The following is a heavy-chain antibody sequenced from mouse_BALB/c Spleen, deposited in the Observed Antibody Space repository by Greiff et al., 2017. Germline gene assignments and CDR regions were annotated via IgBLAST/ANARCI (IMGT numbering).Heavy chain of an antibody. V-gene: IGHV10-1*02. Sequence: EVQRVESGGGLVQPKGSLKLSCAASGFTFNTYAMNWVRQAPGKGLEWVARIRSKSNNYATYYADSVKDRFTISRDDSQSMLYLQMNNLKTEDTAMYYCVRHNWDCFDYWGQGTTLTVSS. D-gene: IGHD4-1*01. CDR3: VRHNWDCFDY. CDR1: GFTFNTYA. J-gene: IGHJ2*01. CDR2: IRSKSNNYAT.